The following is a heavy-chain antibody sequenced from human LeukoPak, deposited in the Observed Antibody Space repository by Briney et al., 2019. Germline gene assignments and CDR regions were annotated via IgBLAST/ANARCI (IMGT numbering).Heavy chain of an antibody. CDR2: IYYSGST. V-gene: IGHV4-59*01. CDR3: ARDRAVTTVSDYGMDV. Sequence: SETLSLTCTVSGGSISSYYWSWIRQPPGKGLEWIGYIYYSGSTNYNPSLESRVTISVDTSKNQSSLKLSSVTVADTAVYYCARDRAVTTVSDYGMDVWGQGTTVTVSS. J-gene: IGHJ6*02. D-gene: IGHD4-17*01. CDR1: GGSISSYY.